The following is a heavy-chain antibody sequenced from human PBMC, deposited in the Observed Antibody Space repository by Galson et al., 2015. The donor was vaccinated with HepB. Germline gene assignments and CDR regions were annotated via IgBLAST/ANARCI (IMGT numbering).Heavy chain of an antibody. J-gene: IGHJ4*02. CDR2: ISYDGSNK. Sequence: SLRLSCAASGFTFSSYAMHWVRQAPGKGLEWVAVISYDGSNKYYADSVKGRFTISRDNSKNTLYLQMNSLRAEDTAVYYCARDQRGGVIVVPFDYWGQGTLVTVSS. CDR1: GFTFSSYA. V-gene: IGHV3-30*04. CDR3: ARDQRGGVIVVPFDY. D-gene: IGHD3-16*02.